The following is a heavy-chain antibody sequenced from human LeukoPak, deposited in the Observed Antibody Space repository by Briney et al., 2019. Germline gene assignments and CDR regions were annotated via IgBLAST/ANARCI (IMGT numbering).Heavy chain of an antibody. CDR1: GFTFRVAW. J-gene: IGHJ4*02. D-gene: IGHD7-27*01. CDR3: ITEPPGVVF. CDR2: IKSNTDGTAT. Sequence: GGALRLSCAASGFTFRVAWMNWVREAPGKGLEWVGRIKSNTDGTATDYAAPVKYRFTISRKDSEKTLYLQMNSLKTEDTAVYDCITEPPGVVFWGQGTLVTVPS. V-gene: IGHV3-15*01.